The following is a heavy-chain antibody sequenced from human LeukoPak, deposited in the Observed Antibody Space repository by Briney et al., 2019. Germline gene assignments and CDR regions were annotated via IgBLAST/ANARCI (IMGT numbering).Heavy chain of an antibody. CDR1: GFAFSSYW. CDR3: SRLQFDY. J-gene: IGHJ4*02. Sequence: GGSLRLSCAASGFAFSSYWMLWVRQAPGKGLVWVSRINGDGTITTYADFVKGRFTISRDNAENILYLQMNSLRAEDTAIYYCSRLQFDYWGQGLLVTVSS. V-gene: IGHV3-74*01. CDR2: INGDGTIT.